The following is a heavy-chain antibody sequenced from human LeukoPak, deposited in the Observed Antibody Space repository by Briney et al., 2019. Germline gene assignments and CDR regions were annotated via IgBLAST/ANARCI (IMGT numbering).Heavy chain of an antibody. J-gene: IGHJ4*02. CDR1: GFTFSSYA. CDR2: ISYDGSNK. D-gene: IGHD5-18*01. CDR3: ASGRGGTAMAGSFDY. Sequence: GGYLRLSCAASGFTFSSYAMHWVRQAPGKGLEWVAVISYDGSNKYYADSVKGRFTISRDNSKNTLYLQMNSLRAEDTAVYYCASGRGGTAMAGSFDYWGQGTLVTVSS. V-gene: IGHV3-30*04.